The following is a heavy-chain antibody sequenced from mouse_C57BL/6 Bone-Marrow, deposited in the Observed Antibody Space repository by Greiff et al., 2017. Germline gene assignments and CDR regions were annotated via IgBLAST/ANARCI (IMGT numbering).Heavy chain of an antibody. J-gene: IGHJ4*01. CDR3: ARSGDGYPYAMDY. CDR2: IDPSGSYT. Sequence: QVQLQQPGAELVMPGASVKLSCKASGYTFTSYWMHWVKQRPGQGLEWIGEIDPSGSYTNYNQKFKGKSTLTVDKSSSTAYMQLSSLTSEDSAVYYCARSGDGYPYAMDYWGQGTSVTVSS. D-gene: IGHD2-3*01. V-gene: IGHV1-69*01. CDR1: GYTFTSYW.